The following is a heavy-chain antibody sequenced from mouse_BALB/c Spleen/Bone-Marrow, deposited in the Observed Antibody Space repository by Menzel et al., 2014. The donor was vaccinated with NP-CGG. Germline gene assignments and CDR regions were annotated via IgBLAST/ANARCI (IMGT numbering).Heavy chain of an antibody. Sequence: VQLQQSGSVLVRPGASVKLSCKASGYTFXSSWMHWAKQRPGQGLEWIGEIHPNSGNTNYNEKFKGEATLTVDTSSSTAYVDLSSLTSEDSAVYYCAREKIYGNYLWYFDVWGAGTTVTVSS. CDR2: IHPNSGNT. CDR3: AREKIYGNYLWYFDV. D-gene: IGHD2-1*01. CDR1: GYTFXSSW. J-gene: IGHJ1*01. V-gene: IGHV1S130*01.